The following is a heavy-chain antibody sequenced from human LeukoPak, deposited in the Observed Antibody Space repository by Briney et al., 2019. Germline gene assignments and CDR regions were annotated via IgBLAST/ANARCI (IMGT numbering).Heavy chain of an antibody. CDR1: GGSFSGYY. V-gene: IGHV4-34*01. D-gene: IGHD3-10*01. Sequence: SETLSLTCAVYGGSFSGYYWSWIRQPPGKGLEWIGEINHSGSTNYNPSLKSRVTISVDTSKNQFSLKLSSVTAAATAVYYCAMSRRLPSPHDDGSGSYYCWGQGTLVTVSS. CDR3: AMSRRLPSPHDDGSGSYYC. CDR2: INHSGST. J-gene: IGHJ4*02.